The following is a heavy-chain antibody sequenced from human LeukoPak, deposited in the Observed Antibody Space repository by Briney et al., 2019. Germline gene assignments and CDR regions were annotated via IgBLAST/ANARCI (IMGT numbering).Heavy chain of an antibody. Sequence: GGSLRLSCAASGFTFSSYSMNWVRQAPGKGLEWVSAISGSGGSTYYADSVKGRFTISRDNSENTLYLQMNSLRAEDTAVYYCAKHTSGWRFDYWGQGTLVTVSS. D-gene: IGHD6-19*01. V-gene: IGHV3-23*01. CDR1: GFTFSSYS. J-gene: IGHJ4*02. CDR2: ISGSGGST. CDR3: AKHTSGWRFDY.